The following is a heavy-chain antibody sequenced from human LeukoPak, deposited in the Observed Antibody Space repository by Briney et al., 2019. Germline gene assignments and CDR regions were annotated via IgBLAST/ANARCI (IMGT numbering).Heavy chain of an antibody. J-gene: IGHJ4*02. CDR1: GASISSFY. D-gene: IGHD1-26*01. CDR3: ARDSGAVEATGVGFDY. Sequence: SETLSLTCTVSGASISSFYWSWIRQPPGKGLEWIGRIYTSGSTNYNPSLKSRVTISVDTSKDQFSLKLSSVTAADTAVYYCARDSGAVEATGVGFDYWGQGTLVTVSS. V-gene: IGHV4-4*08. CDR2: IYTSGST.